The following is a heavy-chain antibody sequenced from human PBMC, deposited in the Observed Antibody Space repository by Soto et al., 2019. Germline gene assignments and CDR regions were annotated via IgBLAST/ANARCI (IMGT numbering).Heavy chain of an antibody. CDR1: GYSFTSYW. Sequence: PGESLKISCKGSGYSFTSYWIGWVRQMPGKGLESMGIIYPGDSDTRYSPSFQGQVTISADKSISTAYLQWSSLKASDTAMYYCARTAAAGKYYCGKDVWGQGTTVTVSS. CDR3: ARTAAAGKYYCGKDV. D-gene: IGHD6-13*01. J-gene: IGHJ6*02. CDR2: IYPGDSDT. V-gene: IGHV5-51*01.